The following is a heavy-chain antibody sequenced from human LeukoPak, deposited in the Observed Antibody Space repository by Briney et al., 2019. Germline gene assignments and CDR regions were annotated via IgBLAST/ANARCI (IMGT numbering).Heavy chain of an antibody. CDR3: ARGGGSYPRCYFDC. J-gene: IGHJ4*02. V-gene: IGHV4-39*07. CDR1: GGSISSSSYY. D-gene: IGHD1-26*01. CDR2: VYYSGST. Sequence: SETLSLTCTVSGGSISSSSYYWGWIRQPPGKGLEWIGSVYYSGSTYYSPSLRSRVTISVDTSKKQFSLNLSSVTAADTAVYYCARGGGSYPRCYFDCWGQGTLVTVSS.